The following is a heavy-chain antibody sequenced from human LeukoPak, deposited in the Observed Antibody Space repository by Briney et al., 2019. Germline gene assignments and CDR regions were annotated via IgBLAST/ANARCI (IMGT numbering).Heavy chain of an antibody. Sequence: GGSLRLSCAASGFTFSSYAMHWVRQAPGKGLEYVSAISSNGGSTYYANSVKGRFTISRDNSKNTLYLQMNSLRAEDTAVYYCAKGEASKLGYYFDYWGQGTLVTVSS. CDR2: ISSNGGST. J-gene: IGHJ4*02. V-gene: IGHV3-64*01. D-gene: IGHD1-26*01. CDR3: AKGEASKLGYYFDY. CDR1: GFTFSSYA.